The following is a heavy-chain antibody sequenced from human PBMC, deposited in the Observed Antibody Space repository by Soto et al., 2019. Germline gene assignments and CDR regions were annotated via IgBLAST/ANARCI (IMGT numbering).Heavy chain of an antibody. CDR1: GGFVTSGSYY. CDR3: ARVERGTATTVVDAFDI. D-gene: IGHD1-1*01. CDR2: MSHSGGT. V-gene: IGHV4-34*01. J-gene: IGHJ3*02. Sequence: QVQLQQWGAGLLKPSETLSLTCAVYGGFVTSGSYYWSWIRQPPGKGLEWIGEMSHSGGTDFNPSLKSRVTISVDTSKNQFTLKMSSVTAADTALYSCARVERGTATTVVDAFDIWGPGRMVTVSS.